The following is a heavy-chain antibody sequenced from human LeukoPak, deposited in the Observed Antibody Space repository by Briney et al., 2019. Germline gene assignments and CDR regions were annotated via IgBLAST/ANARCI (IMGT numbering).Heavy chain of an antibody. CDR3: ARAQGALDY. D-gene: IGHD1-26*01. CDR1: GFTITTYA. Sequence: GGSLRLSCAASGFTITTYAVNWVRQAPGKGLEWVSGIGGGGTEYYADSVKGRFIISSDSSPNLVHLQMNSLTVEDTAVYYCARAQGALDYWGQGTLVTVSS. CDR2: IGGGGTE. J-gene: IGHJ4*02. V-gene: IGHV3-23*01.